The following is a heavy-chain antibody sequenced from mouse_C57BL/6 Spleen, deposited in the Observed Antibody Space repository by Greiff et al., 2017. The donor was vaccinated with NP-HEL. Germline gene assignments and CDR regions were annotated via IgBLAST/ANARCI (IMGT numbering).Heavy chain of an antibody. CDR1: GYSFTDYN. D-gene: IGHD2-1*01. CDR2: INPNYGTT. Sequence: EVQLQQSGPELVKPGASVKISCKASGYSFTDYNMNWVKQSNGKSLEWIGVINPNYGTTSYNQKFKGKATLTVDQSSSTADLQLNSLTSEDSAVYYCASNGNYVYYFDYWGQGTTLTVSS. J-gene: IGHJ2*01. CDR3: ASNGNYVYYFDY. V-gene: IGHV1-39*01.